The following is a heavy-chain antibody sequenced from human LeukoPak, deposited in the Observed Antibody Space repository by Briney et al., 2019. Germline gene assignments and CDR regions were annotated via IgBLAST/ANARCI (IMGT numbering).Heavy chain of an antibody. V-gene: IGHV6-1*01. D-gene: IGHD2-15*01. CDR1: GDSVSSNSAA. CDR3: AKSDSLDQAVPATATYFDY. Sequence: SQTLSLTCAISGDSVSSNSAAWNWIRQSPSRGLEWLGRTYYRSKWYNDYAVSVKSRLTINPDTSKNQSSLQLNSVTPEDTAVYYCAKSDSLDQAVPATATYFDYWGQGTLVTVSS. J-gene: IGHJ4*02. CDR2: TYYRSKWYN.